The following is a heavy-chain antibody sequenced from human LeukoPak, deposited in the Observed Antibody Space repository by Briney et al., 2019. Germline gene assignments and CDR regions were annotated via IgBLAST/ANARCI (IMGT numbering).Heavy chain of an antibody. CDR2: INPHGTEK. J-gene: IGHJ4*02. V-gene: IGHV3-7*01. Sequence: PGGSLRLSCVASGFIFGDNWMGWVRQAPGKGLEWVANINPHGTEKYYADSLEGRFSVSRDNAKNSVYLQMNSLRVEDAGFYYCGRWGVNAGLDYWGRGSLVTVSS. D-gene: IGHD3-10*01. CDR3: GRWGVNAGLDY. CDR1: GFIFGDNW.